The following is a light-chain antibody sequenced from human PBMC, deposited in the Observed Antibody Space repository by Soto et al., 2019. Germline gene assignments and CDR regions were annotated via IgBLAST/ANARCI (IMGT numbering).Light chain of an antibody. CDR2: AVS. J-gene: IGKJ5*01. Sequence: EVVMTQSPDTLSASPGERATLSCRASQTVYNNYLAWYQQKPGQAPRLLIYAVSARATGVPARFSGSGSGTEFTLTISSLQSEDFAVYYCQQYTNWPITFGQGTRLEIK. CDR3: QQYTNWPIT. CDR1: QTVYNN. V-gene: IGKV3-15*01.